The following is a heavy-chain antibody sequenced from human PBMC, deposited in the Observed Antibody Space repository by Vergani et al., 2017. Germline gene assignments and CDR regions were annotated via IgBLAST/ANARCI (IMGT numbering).Heavy chain of an antibody. V-gene: IGHV3-23*01. CDR2: VSGSSATP. CDR3: AKVGRSEVAGTFGAFDI. CDR1: GFSFPGYA. J-gene: IGHJ3*02. Sequence: EVQLLESGGGLVQPGGSLRLSCEASGFSFPGYAMSWVRQAPGKGLEWVSSVSGSSATPYYADSVKGRFITSRDNSKNTLFLHMNSLRPEDTAVYYCAKVGRSEVAGTFGAFDIWGQGTMVTVSS. D-gene: IGHD6-19*01.